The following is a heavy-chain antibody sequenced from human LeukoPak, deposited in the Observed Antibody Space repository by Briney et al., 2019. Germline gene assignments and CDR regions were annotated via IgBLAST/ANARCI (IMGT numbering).Heavy chain of an antibody. Sequence: PSETLSLTCAVYGGSFSGYYWSWIRQPPGKGLEWIGEINHSGGTNYNPSLKSRVTISVDTSKNQFSLKLSSVTAADTAVYYCARASQGLWFRYWFDPWGQGTLVTVSS. CDR2: INHSGGT. D-gene: IGHD3-10*01. J-gene: IGHJ5*02. V-gene: IGHV4-34*01. CDR3: ARASQGLWFRYWFDP. CDR1: GGSFSGYY.